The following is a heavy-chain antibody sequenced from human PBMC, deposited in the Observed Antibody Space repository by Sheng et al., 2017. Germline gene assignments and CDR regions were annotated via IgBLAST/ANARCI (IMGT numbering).Heavy chain of an antibody. J-gene: IGHJ6*03. V-gene: IGHV1-69*04. Sequence: QVQLVQSGAEVKKPGSSVKVSCKASGGTFSSYAISWVRQAPGQGLEWMGGIIPILGIANYAQKFQGRVTITADKSTSTAYMELSSLRSEDTAVYYCARDRFDGRYYYDSSGYDMDVWGKGTTVTVSS. CDR2: IIPILGIA. CDR1: GGTFSSYA. CDR3: ARDRFDGRYYYDSSGYDMDV. D-gene: IGHD3-22*01.